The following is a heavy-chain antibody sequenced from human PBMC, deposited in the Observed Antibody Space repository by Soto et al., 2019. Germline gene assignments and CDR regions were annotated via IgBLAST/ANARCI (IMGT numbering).Heavy chain of an antibody. CDR1: GGSFSGYY. J-gene: IGHJ4*02. Sequence: SETLSLTCAVYGGSFSGYYWSWIRQPPGKGLEWIGEINHSGSTNYNPSLKSRVTISVDTSKNQFSLKLSSVTAADTAVYYCARGLPGGLQSPSTLDYWGQGTLVTVSS. D-gene: IGHD4-4*01. CDR3: ARGLPGGLQSPSTLDY. V-gene: IGHV4-34*01. CDR2: INHSGST.